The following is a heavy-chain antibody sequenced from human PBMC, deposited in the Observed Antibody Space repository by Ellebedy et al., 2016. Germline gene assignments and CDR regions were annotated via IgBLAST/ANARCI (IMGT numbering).Heavy chain of an antibody. D-gene: IGHD3-16*01. Sequence: ASVKVSCKASGYTFTGQYMHWVRQAPGQGLEWMGWLHPNSGWSNYADKFQDRVTMSRDKFTRTAYLELSRLRSDDTAIYYCARSLTQFDYVWGGDAFDIWGQGTTVTVSS. CDR2: LHPNSGWS. CDR3: ARSLTQFDYVWGGDAFDI. V-gene: IGHV1-2*07. CDR1: GYTFTGQY. J-gene: IGHJ3*02.